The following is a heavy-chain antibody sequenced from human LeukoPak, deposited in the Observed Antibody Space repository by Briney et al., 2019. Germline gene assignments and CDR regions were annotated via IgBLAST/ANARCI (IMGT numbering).Heavy chain of an antibody. CDR3: ARGLAAAYDYNWFDP. J-gene: IGHJ5*02. D-gene: IGHD5-12*01. V-gene: IGHV4-4*07. Sequence: NPSETLSLTCTVSGGSISSYYWSWIRQPAGKGLEWIGRIYASGSTRYNPSLKSRVTMSVDTSKNQFSLKLTSVTAADTAVYFCARGLAAAYDYNWFDPWGQGTLVSVSS. CDR2: IYASGST. CDR1: GGSISSYY.